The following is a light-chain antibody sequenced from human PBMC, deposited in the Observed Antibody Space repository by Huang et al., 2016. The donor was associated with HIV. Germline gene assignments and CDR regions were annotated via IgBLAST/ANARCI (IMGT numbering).Light chain of an antibody. CDR2: GAS. Sequence: EIIMTQSPATLSLSPGEGASLSCRANQSVATNLAWYLNRPGQSPRILIFGASTRASGLPGRFSGSGSGTQFTLTVSGLQFEDFAVYYCQQYHNWPYTFGQGTKLEI. V-gene: IGKV3-15*01. J-gene: IGKJ2*01. CDR1: QSVATN. CDR3: QQYHNWPYT.